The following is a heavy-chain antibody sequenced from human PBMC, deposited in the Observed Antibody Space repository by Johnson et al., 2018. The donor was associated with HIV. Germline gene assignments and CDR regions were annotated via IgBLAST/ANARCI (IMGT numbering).Heavy chain of an antibody. CDR2: IKSKTDGGTT. J-gene: IGHJ3*02. D-gene: IGHD3-22*01. CDR1: GFTFSNAW. V-gene: IGHV3-15*01. CDR3: TTAVYYDSSGADAFDI. Sequence: EVQLLESGGGLVKPGGSLRLSCAASGFTFSNAWMSWVRQAPGKGLEWVGRIKSKTDGGTTDYAAPVKGRFTISRDDSKNTLYLQMNSLKTEDTAVYYCTTAVYYDSSGADAFDIWGQGTMVTVSS.